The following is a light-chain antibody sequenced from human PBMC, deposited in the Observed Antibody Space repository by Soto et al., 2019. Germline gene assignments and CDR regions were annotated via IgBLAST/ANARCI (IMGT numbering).Light chain of an antibody. J-gene: IGKJ1*01. CDR1: HSVSSNY. CDR3: QAYGISPT. CDR2: DVS. V-gene: IGKV3-20*01. Sequence: EIVWTQSPGTLSSSPGERATLSCRSSHSVSSNYLAGYQQKHGQAPRLLIYDVSSRATGIPDRLSGSGSGTDFPLTISRLEPGDFAVYYCQAYGISPTFGQGTKVEIK.